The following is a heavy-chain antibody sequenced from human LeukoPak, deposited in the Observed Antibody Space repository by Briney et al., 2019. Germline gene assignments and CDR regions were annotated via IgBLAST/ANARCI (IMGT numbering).Heavy chain of an antibody. V-gene: IGHV3-21*01. Sequence: PGGSLRLSCAASGFTFNTYNMNWVRQAPGKGLEWVSSISSSKTDIYYADSVRGRFTIARDNVKNSLYLQMNSLRAEDTAAYYCVREGRSISVWCSGGSCYDFDYWGQGTLVTVSS. CDR1: GFTFNTYN. CDR3: VREGRSISVWCSGGSCYDFDY. J-gene: IGHJ4*02. CDR2: ISSSKTDI. D-gene: IGHD2-15*01.